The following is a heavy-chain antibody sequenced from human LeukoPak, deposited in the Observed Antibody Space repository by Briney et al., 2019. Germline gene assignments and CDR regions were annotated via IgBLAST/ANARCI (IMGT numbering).Heavy chain of an antibody. CDR2: ISYTGST. CDR1: DNSISNGAYY. J-gene: IGHJ6*02. CDR3: ARDGGGWDV. Sequence: SETLSLTCTVSDNSISNGAYYWSWIRQPPGKGLEWIGYISYTGSTSYNPSLKSRVTISVDTSKNQFSLKLSSVTAADTAVYYCARDGGGWDVWGQGTTVTVSS. D-gene: IGHD2-15*01. V-gene: IGHV4-61*08.